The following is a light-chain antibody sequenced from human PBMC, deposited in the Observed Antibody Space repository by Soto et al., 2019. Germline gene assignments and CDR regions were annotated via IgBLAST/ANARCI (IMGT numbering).Light chain of an antibody. CDR2: EVN. V-gene: IGLV2-8*01. CDR3: SSYAGSNNYV. J-gene: IGLJ1*01. CDR1: RSDVGGYNY. Sequence: QSALTQPPSASGSPGQSVTISCTGTRSDVGGYNYVSWYQQHPGKATKLMIYEVNQRPSGVPDRFSGSKSGNTASLTVSGLQAEDEADYYCSSYAGSNNYVFGTGTKVTVL.